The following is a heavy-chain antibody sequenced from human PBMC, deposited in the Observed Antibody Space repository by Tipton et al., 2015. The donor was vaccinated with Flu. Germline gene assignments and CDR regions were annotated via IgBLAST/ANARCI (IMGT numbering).Heavy chain of an antibody. D-gene: IGHD4-23*01. CDR1: GFSINTYW. CDR2: IKEDGSQK. J-gene: IGHJ4*02. Sequence: PRLSCAASGFSINTYWMTWVRQAPGKGLEWVGNIKEDGSQKYYADSVKGRFTISRDDAKNSVFLQMNSLRVEDTGVYYCARQIGGGSSYWGQGTLVTVSS. V-gene: IGHV3-7*01. CDR3: ARQIGGGSSY.